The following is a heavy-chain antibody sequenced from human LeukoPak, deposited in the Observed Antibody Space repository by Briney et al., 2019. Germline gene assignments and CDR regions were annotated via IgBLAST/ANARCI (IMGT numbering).Heavy chain of an antibody. Sequence: GGSLRLSCAASGFTVSNNYMSWVRQAPGEGLEWVSVIYSDGNTYYAKSVKGRFTISRDNSKNTLYLQMNSLRAEDTAVYFCARGGGAFCGSDCHRNFDCWGQGTLVTVSS. CDR2: IYSDGNT. J-gene: IGHJ4*02. CDR3: ARGGGAFCGSDCHRNFDC. D-gene: IGHD2-21*02. V-gene: IGHV3-53*01. CDR1: GFTVSNNY.